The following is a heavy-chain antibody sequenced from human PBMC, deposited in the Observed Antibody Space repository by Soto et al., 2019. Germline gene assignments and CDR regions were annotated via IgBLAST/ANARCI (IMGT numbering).Heavy chain of an antibody. V-gene: IGHV3-11*01. CDR3: ARDRDRLQRFDP. D-gene: IGHD6-25*01. Sequence: SLRLSCAASGFPFSSYYMSWIRQAPGKGLEWVSYISSSGSTIYYADSVKGRFTISRDNAKNSLYLQMNSLRAEDTAVYYCARDRDRLQRFDPWGQGTLVTVSS. CDR1: GFPFSSYY. J-gene: IGHJ5*02. CDR2: ISSSGSTI.